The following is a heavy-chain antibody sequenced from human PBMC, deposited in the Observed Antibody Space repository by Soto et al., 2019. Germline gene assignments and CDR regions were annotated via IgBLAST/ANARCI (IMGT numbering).Heavy chain of an antibody. J-gene: IGHJ4*02. CDR2: INHSGST. V-gene: IGHV4-34*01. CDR3: ASASFEFRGYFDY. D-gene: IGHD3-9*01. Sequence: PSETLSLTCAVYGGSFSGYYWSWIRQPPGKGLEWIGEINHSGSTNYNPSLKSRVTISVDTSKNQFSLKLSSVTAADTAVYYCASASFEFRGYFDYWGQGTLVTVSS. CDR1: GGSFSGYY.